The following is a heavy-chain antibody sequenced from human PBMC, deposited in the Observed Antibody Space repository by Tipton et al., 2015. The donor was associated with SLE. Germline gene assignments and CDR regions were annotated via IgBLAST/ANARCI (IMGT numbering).Heavy chain of an antibody. CDR2: IYYSGST. V-gene: IGHV4-59*11. D-gene: IGHD3-10*01. CDR1: GGSISSHY. J-gene: IGHJ4*02. Sequence: TLSLTCTVSGGSISSHYWSWIRQPPGKGLEWIGYIYYSGSTYYNPSLKSRVTISVDTSKNQFSLKLSSVTAADTAVYYCARGRDYYGSGSYSYYFDYWGQGTLVTVSS. CDR3: ARGRDYYGSGSYSYYFDY.